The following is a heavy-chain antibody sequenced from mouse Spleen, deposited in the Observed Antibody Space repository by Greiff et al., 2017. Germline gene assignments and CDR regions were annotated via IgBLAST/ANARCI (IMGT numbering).Heavy chain of an antibody. CDR3: ARGIYYGNPNWYFDV. CDR2: INPNNGGT. J-gene: IGHJ1*01. V-gene: IGHV1-22*01. D-gene: IGHD2-1*01. CDR1: GYTFTDYN. Sequence: EVQLQQSGPELVKPGASVKMSCKASGYTFTDYNMHWVKQSHGKSLEWIGYINPNNGGTSYNQKFKGKATLTVNKSSSTAYMELRSLTSEDSAVYYCARGIYYGNPNWYFDVWGAGTTVTVSS.